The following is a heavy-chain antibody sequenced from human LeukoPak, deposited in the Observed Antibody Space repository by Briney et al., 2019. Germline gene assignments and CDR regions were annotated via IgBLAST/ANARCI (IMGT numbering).Heavy chain of an antibody. D-gene: IGHD6-13*01. CDR3: ASSSPLDY. J-gene: IGHJ4*02. CDR2: INHSGST. CDR1: GGSFSGYY. Sequence: SETLSLTCAVYGGSFSGYYWSWIRQPPGKGLEWIGEINHSGSTNYNPSLKSRVTISVDTSKNQFSLKLSSVTAADTAVYYCASSSPLDYWGQGTLVTVSS. V-gene: IGHV4-34*01.